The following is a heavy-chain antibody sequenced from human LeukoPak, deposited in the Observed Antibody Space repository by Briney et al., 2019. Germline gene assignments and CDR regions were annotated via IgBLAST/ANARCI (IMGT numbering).Heavy chain of an antibody. Sequence: GGSLRLSCEASGFTFSNYGMSWVRQAPGKGLEWVSAISGSGGSTYYADSVKGRFTISRDNSKNTLYLRMNSLRAEDTAVYYCAKDKDYYDSSGYQGFDYWGQGTLVTVSS. CDR3: AKDKDYYDSSGYQGFDY. D-gene: IGHD3-22*01. CDR2: ISGSGGST. V-gene: IGHV3-23*01. J-gene: IGHJ4*02. CDR1: GFTFSNYG.